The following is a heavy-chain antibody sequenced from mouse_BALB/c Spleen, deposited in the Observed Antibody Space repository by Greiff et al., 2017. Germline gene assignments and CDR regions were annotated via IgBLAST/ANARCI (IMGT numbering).Heavy chain of an antibody. CDR1: GYTFTEYT. Sequence: VHVKQSGPELVKPGASVKISCKTSGYTFTEYTMHWVKQSHGKSLEWIGGINPNNGGTSYNQKFKGKATLTVDKSSSTAYMELRSLTSEDSAVYYCARIDYGSSYVFDYWGQGTTLTVSS. CDR3: ARIDYGSSYVFDY. D-gene: IGHD1-1*01. CDR2: INPNNGGT. J-gene: IGHJ2*01. V-gene: IGHV1-18*01.